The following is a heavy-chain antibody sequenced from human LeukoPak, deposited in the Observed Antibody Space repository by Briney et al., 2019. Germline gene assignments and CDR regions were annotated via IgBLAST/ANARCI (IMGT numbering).Heavy chain of an antibody. J-gene: IGHJ4*02. V-gene: IGHV3-15*01. CDR3: AKGTIMLRGVMVL. D-gene: IGHD3-10*01. CDR2: IKSKTDGGTT. Sequence: GGSLRLSCAASGFTFSNAWMSWVRQAPGKGLEWVGRIKSKTDGGTTDYAAPVKGRFTISRDDSRNTLYLQMNTLKIEDTAVYYCAKGTIMLRGVMVLWGQGTLVTVSS. CDR1: GFTFSNAW.